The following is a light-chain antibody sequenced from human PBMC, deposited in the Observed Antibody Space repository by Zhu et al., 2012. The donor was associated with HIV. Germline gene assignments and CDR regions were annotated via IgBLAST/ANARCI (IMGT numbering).Light chain of an antibody. CDR2: AAS. Sequence: AIRMTQSPSSLSASTGDRVTITCRAGQDISSYLAWYQQKPGKAPNLLIYAASTLQSGVPSRFNGSGSGTDFTLTISCLQSEDFATYYCQQYYNYRTFGPGTKVDIK. V-gene: IGKV1-8*01. CDR1: QDISSY. CDR3: QQYYNYRT. J-gene: IGKJ3*01.